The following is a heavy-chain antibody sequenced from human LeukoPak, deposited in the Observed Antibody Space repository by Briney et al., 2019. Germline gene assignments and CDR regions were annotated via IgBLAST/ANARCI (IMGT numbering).Heavy chain of an antibody. D-gene: IGHD5-12*01. J-gene: IGHJ4*02. CDR1: GYIFTDFW. V-gene: IGHV5-51*01. CDR2: VDPGDSET. CDR3: ATYSGYYAFAH. Sequence: GESLKVSCKASGYIFTDFWIGWVRQMPGKGLEWMGIVDPGDSETRYSASFQGQVTISVDKSITTAYLQWNSLKPSDTAKYYCATYSGYYAFAHWGQGSLVIVSS.